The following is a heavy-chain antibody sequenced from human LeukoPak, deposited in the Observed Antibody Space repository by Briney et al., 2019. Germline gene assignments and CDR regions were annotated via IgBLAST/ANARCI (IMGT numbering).Heavy chain of an antibody. V-gene: IGHV4-4*07. D-gene: IGHD1-26*01. CDR1: GDSIRGYW. Sequence: NPSETLSLTCAVSGDSIRGYWWGWVRQPAGKGLEWIGRIYATGSTKFNPSLKSRLTMSMDTSTNQFSLKLTSVTAADTAVYFCARQGYTASYYFLDYWSQGTLVTVSS. CDR3: ARQGYTASYYFLDY. CDR2: IYATGST. J-gene: IGHJ4*02.